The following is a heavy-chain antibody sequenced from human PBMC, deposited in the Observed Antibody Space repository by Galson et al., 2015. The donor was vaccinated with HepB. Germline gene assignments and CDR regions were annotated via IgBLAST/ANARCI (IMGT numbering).Heavy chain of an antibody. D-gene: IGHD4-11*01. CDR1: GFTFSSYS. CDR3: ARGPSDYIYYFDY. J-gene: IGHJ4*02. CDR2: ISSTSSFI. V-gene: IGHV3-21*01. Sequence: SLRLSCATSGFTFSSYSMSWVRQAPGKGLEWVSSISSTSSFIYYADSVEGRFTISRDYAKNSLYLQMNSLRAEDTAVYYCARGPSDYIYYFDYWGQGTLVTVSS.